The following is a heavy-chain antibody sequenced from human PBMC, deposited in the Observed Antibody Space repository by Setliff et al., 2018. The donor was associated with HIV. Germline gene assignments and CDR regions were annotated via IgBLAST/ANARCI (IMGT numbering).Heavy chain of an antibody. V-gene: IGHV3-23*01. D-gene: IGHD3-22*01. CDR2: ISAGGGST. J-gene: IGHJ6*02. CDR1: GGSFSGYY. CDR3: ARGGRNYYDSSGYSVPGDYYGLDV. Sequence: ETLSLTCAVYGGSFSGYYWSWVRQAPGKGLEWVSTISAGGGSTYYADSVKGRFTISRDNSKKTLYLQMGSLRADDMAVYFCARGGRNYYDSSGYSVPGDYYGLDVWGQGTTVTVSS.